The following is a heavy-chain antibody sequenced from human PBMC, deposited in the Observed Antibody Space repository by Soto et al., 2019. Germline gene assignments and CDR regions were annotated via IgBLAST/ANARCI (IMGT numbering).Heavy chain of an antibody. Sequence: SETLSLTCTVSGGSISSNSWTWIRRPPGKGLEWIGYVYNSGSTNYNPSLKSRVTISEDTSKSQFSLKVNSMTAADTAVYYCARYRREAVAGYTLDNWGQGILVTVS. J-gene: IGHJ4*02. V-gene: IGHV4-59*01. CDR2: VYNSGST. CDR3: ARYRREAVAGYTLDN. CDR1: GGSISSNS. D-gene: IGHD6-13*01.